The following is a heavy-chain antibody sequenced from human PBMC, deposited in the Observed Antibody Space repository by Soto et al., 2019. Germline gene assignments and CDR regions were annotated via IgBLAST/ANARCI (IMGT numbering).Heavy chain of an antibody. D-gene: IGHD3-22*01. Sequence: PSETLSLTCTVSGDSISRSSFYWGWIRQSPGKGLECIGRIYHTGNAYYNPSLKRRVTIFVDTSKNQFSLKLTSVTAADTALYYCARDYVDSSDYTTNWFDPWGQGTLVTVSS. V-gene: IGHV4-39*01. J-gene: IGHJ5*02. CDR2: IYHTGNA. CDR1: GDSISRSSFY. CDR3: ARDYVDSSDYTTNWFDP.